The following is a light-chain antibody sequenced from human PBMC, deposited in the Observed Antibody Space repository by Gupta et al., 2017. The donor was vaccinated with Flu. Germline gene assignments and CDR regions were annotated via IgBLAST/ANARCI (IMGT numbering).Light chain of an antibody. CDR1: SPNIGGNT. V-gene: IGLV1-44*01. CDR2: NND. J-gene: IGLJ3*02. Sequence: RVTISCSGSSPNIGGNTVNWYQQLPGTAPKLLIYNNDQRPSGVPDRFSASKSGTSASLAISGLQSEDEADYYCAAWDDSLNGVVFGGGTKLTVL. CDR3: AAWDDSLNGVV.